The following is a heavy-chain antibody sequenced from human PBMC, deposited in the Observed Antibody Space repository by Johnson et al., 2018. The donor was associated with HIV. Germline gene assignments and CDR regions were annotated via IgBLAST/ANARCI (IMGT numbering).Heavy chain of an antibody. J-gene: IGHJ3*01. Sequence: QVQLVESGGGVVQPGRSLKLSCVASGFTFSNYGMHWVRQAPGKGLEWVAVIWYDGRKKYYADSVKGRFTISRDNSKNTLYLQMNSLRAEDTAVYYCAKESAFDLWGQGTMVTVSS. CDR1: GFTFSNYG. CDR2: IWYDGRKK. CDR3: AKESAFDL. V-gene: IGHV3-30*18.